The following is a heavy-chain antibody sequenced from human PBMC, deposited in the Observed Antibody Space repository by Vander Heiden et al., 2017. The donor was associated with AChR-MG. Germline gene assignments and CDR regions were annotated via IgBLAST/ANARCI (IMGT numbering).Heavy chain of an antibody. J-gene: IGHJ4*02. CDR3: ARDPSSGVSLYPFDY. V-gene: IGHV3-33*01. CDR2: IWYDGTNK. CDR1: GFIFNPYG. D-gene: IGHD2-8*01. Sequence: QVQLVESGGGVVQPGRSLRLSCAASGFIFNPYGMHWVRQAPGKGLDWVAGIWYDGTNKYYADSVQGRFTISRDNSKNTLYLQMDRLRAEDTAVYYCARDPSSGVSLYPFDYWGQGTLVTVSS.